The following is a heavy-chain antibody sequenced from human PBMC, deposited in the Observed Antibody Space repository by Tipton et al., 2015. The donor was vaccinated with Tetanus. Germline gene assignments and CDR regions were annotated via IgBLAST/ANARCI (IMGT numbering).Heavy chain of an antibody. D-gene: IGHD5-24*01. CDR1: GFTFSTFG. Sequence: SLRLSCAASGFTFSTFGMHWVRQAPGKGLEWVATMSYDGNYKYYSDSVKGRFTISRDNAKNTLYLQMNSLRDEDTAVYYCARDSTHRRDGYNDFDYWGQGTLVTVSS. CDR3: ARDSTHRRDGYNDFDY. J-gene: IGHJ4*02. CDR2: MSYDGNYK. V-gene: IGHV3-33*08.